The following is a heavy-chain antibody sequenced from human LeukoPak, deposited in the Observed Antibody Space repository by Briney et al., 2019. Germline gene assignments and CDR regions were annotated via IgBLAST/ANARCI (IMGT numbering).Heavy chain of an antibody. D-gene: IGHD5-24*01. CDR3: AKDWEMATGGFDI. CDR1: GGTFSTSS. V-gene: IGHV1-69*04. J-gene: IGHJ3*02. Sequence: SVKVSCKASGGTFSTSSISWVRQAPGQGLEWMGRVIHVLGVVNYAQKFQGRVTITADISTSTAYMELNSLRYEDTAVYYCAKDWEMATGGFDIWGQGTMVTVYS. CDR2: VIHVLGVV.